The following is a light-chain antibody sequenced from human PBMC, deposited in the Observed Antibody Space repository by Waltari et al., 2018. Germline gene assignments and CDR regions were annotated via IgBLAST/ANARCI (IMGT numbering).Light chain of an antibody. V-gene: IGLV2-14*03. CDR1: TSDLRGYDS. Sequence: QSALPQPGSVSGAPGQSLTLPCTGTTSDLRGYDSASWYQHYPGEAPKLILYDVANRPSGVAKRFSDSRSGSTASLTISGLQAEDEALYYCTSKTTSNTLVFGGGTKVTVL. CDR2: DVA. CDR3: TSKTTSNTLV. J-gene: IGLJ3*02.